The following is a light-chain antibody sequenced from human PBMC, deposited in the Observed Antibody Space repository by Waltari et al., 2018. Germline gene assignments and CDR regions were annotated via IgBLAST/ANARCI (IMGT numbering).Light chain of an antibody. CDR3: QQYDRWPLT. CDR2: DVS. V-gene: IGKV3D-11*01. J-gene: IGKJ4*01. Sequence: VVLTQSQATLSLSPGERATLSCRSSKGVSKFLAWVQQKPGQSPRLLVYDVSTRATGIPSRFSGSGPGPEFILTINSLEPEDFAVYYCQQYDRWPLTFGGGTKLEIK. CDR1: KGVSKF.